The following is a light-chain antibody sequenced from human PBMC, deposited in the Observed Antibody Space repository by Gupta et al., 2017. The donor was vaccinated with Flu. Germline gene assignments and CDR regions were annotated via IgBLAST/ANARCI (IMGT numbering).Light chain of an antibody. Sequence: QTVMSQPPSASESPGQRITIACTGDDSNIRNNYVHWYQQVPGTAPSLVVYRNNKRPLGVPDRFSGSKSGTSASLAISGRRPEDEGIYYCAAWDDILNGVMFGGGTKLTVL. CDR1: DSNIRNNY. CDR2: RNN. CDR3: AAWDDILNGVM. J-gene: IGLJ3*02. V-gene: IGLV1-47*01.